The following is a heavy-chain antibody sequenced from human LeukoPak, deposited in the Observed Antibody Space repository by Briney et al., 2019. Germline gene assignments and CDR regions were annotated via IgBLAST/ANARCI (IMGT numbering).Heavy chain of an antibody. J-gene: IGHJ4*02. CDR1: GFTFSTYA. D-gene: IGHD1-26*01. Sequence: GGSLRLSCAASGFTFSTYAMHWVRQAPGKGLEYVSAIGSNGGSTYYAESVKGGFTISREKSKNTLYLQMGSLRGEDTAVYYCARADVSRSYLDWGQGTMVTVSS. CDR2: IGSNGGST. V-gene: IGHV3-64*02. CDR3: ARADVSRSYLD.